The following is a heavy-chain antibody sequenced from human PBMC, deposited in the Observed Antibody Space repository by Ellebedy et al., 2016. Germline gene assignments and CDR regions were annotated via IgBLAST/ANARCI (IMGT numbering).Heavy chain of an antibody. Sequence: GESLKISCVASGFTFSNYFMSWIRQAPGGGLEWFSTISGDGDTTFSADSVKGRFTISRDNSRYTLYLQMDSLTAADTAVYYCYYGHYSGFWGQGTLVTVSS. D-gene: IGHD4-17*01. J-gene: IGHJ4*02. CDR3: YYGHYSGF. V-gene: IGHV3-23*01. CDR2: ISGDGDTT. CDR1: GFTFSNYF.